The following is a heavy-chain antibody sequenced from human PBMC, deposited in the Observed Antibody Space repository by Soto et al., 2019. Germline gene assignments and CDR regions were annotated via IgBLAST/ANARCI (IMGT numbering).Heavy chain of an antibody. D-gene: IGHD1-20*01. Sequence: DVQLVESGGGLVKPGGSLRLSCAASGFNFITFSMNWVRQAPGKGLEWVSSISASSSSIYYAESVKGRFTVSRDTAKNSMYLQMNSLTAEDTALYYGVREAYNRDSFDIWGQGTTVTVSS. CDR1: GFNFITFS. CDR3: VREAYNRDSFDI. CDR2: ISASSSSI. J-gene: IGHJ3*02. V-gene: IGHV3-21*01.